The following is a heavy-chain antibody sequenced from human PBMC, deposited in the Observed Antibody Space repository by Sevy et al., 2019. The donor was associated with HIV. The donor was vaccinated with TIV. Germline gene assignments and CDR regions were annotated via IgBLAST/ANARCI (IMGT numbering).Heavy chain of an antibody. CDR1: GFTFSNYV. CDR2: ISLHGTNK. D-gene: IGHD2-15*01. CDR3: VRETGGSGSAGYFGD. Sequence: WGSLRLSCAASGFTFSNYVMHWVRQAPGKGLEWVALISLHGTNKDYRDSVKGRFTISRDDAKNTVYVEMTSLTVEDTALYYCVRETGGSGSAGYFGDWGQGTLVTVSS. V-gene: IGHV3-30*04. J-gene: IGHJ4*02.